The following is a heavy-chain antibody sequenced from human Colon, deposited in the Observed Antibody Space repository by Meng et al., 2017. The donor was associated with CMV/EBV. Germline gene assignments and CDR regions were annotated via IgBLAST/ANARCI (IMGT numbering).Heavy chain of an antibody. D-gene: IGHD1-26*01. CDR1: GDTFSKLY. CDR3: ARQISVGSVDP. V-gene: IGHV1-46*01. J-gene: IGHJ5*02. Sequence: VQLVQSGAEVKKPGASVRVSCKASGDTFSKLYIHWVRQAPGQGLEWMGLITPNGDSIYYAQNFQGRVTMTSDTSTSTIYMDLNNLRSEDTAVYYCARQISVGSVDPWGQGTLVTVSS. CDR2: ITPNGDSI.